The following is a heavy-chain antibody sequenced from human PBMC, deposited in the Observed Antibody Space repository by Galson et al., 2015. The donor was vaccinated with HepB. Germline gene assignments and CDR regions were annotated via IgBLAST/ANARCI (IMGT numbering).Heavy chain of an antibody. D-gene: IGHD1-20*01. CDR1: GFTFSNAW. V-gene: IGHV3-15*01. CDR3: TTDLTGTKVPGVDY. Sequence: SLRLSCAASGFTFSNAWMSWVRQAPGKGLEWVGRIKSKTDGGTTDYAAPVKGRFTISRDDSKNTLYLQMNSLKTEDTAVYYCTTDLTGTKVPGVDYWGQGTLVTVSS. J-gene: IGHJ4*02. CDR2: IKSKTDGGTT.